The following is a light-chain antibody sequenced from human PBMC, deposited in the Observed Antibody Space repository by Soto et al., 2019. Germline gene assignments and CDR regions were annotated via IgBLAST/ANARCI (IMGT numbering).Light chain of an antibody. Sequence: QSALTQPASVSGSPGQSITISCTGTSSDVGGYNYVSGYQQHPGKAPKVMIYDVSYRPSGVSNRFSGSKSGNTASLTISGLQVEDAADYYCSSYTSSSTLVVFGGGTKVTVL. CDR3: SSYTSSSTLVV. CDR1: SSDVGGYNY. V-gene: IGLV2-14*03. CDR2: DVS. J-gene: IGLJ2*01.